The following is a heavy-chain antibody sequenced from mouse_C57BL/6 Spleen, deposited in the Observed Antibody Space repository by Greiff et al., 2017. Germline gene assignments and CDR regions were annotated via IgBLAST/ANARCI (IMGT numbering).Heavy chain of an antibody. V-gene: IGHV1-64*01. J-gene: IGHJ3*01. CDR1: GYTFTSYW. CDR3: ASGDPSFAY. Sequence: VQLQQPGAELVKPGASVKLSCKASGYTFTSYWMHWVKQRPGQGLEWIGMIHPNSGSTNYNEKFKSKATLTVDKSSSTAYMQLSSLTSEDSAVYYCASGDPSFAYWGQGTLVTVSA. CDR2: IHPNSGST.